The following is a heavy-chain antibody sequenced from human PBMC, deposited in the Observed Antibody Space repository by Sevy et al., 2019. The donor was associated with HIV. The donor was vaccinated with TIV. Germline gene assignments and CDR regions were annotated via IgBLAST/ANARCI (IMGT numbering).Heavy chain of an antibody. CDR1: GYTFTSYD. CDR3: ARVPGGWNQVSYYYYGMDV. Sequence: ASVKVSCKASGYTFTSYDINWVRQATGQGLEWMGWMNPNSGNTGYAQKFQGRVTMTRNTSISTAYMELSSLRSEDTAVYYCARVPGGWNQVSYYYYGMDVWGQGTTVTVSS. CDR2: MNPNSGNT. D-gene: IGHD1-1*01. J-gene: IGHJ6*02. V-gene: IGHV1-8*01.